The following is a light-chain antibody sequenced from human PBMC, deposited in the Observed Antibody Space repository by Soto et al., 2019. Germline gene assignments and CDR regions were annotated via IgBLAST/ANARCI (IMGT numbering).Light chain of an antibody. Sequence: NFMLTQPHSVSESPGKTVTISCTRSSGSIASNYVQWYQQRPGSAPTTVIYEDNQRPSGVPDRFSGSIDSSSNSASLTISGLKTEEEADYYCQSYDSSMGVFGGGTKLTVL. J-gene: IGLJ2*01. V-gene: IGLV6-57*03. CDR3: QSYDSSMGV. CDR2: EDN. CDR1: SGSIASNY.